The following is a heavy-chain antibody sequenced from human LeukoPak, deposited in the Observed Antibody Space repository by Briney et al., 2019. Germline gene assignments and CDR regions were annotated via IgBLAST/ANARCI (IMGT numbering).Heavy chain of an antibody. CDR2: ISAYNGNT. CDR3: ARPKGYGSGSYRLDP. J-gene: IGHJ5*02. Sequence: VASVKVSCKASGYTFTSYGISWVRQAPGQGLEWMGWISAYNGNTNYAQKLQGRVTMTTDTSTSTAYMELRSLRSDDTAVYYCARPKGYGSGSYRLDPWGQGTLVTVSS. V-gene: IGHV1-18*01. D-gene: IGHD3-10*01. CDR1: GYTFTSYG.